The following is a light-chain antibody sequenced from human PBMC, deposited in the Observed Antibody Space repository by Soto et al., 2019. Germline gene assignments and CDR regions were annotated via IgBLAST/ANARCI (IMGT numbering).Light chain of an antibody. Sequence: IVLTQSPAILAVSPGERATLSCRASQSVSSSYLAWYQQKPGQAPRLLIYGASSRATGIPDRFSGSGSGTDFTLTISRLEPEDFAVYYCQQYGSSPLTFGGGTKVDIK. CDR1: QSVSSSY. V-gene: IGKV3-20*01. CDR3: QQYGSSPLT. J-gene: IGKJ4*01. CDR2: GAS.